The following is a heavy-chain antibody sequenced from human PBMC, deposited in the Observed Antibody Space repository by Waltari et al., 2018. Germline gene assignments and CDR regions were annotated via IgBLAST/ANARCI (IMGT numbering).Heavy chain of an antibody. CDR1: GGSFSGYY. V-gene: IGHV4-34*01. Sequence: QVQLQQWGAGLLKPSETLSPTCAVYGGSFSGYYWSWFRQPPGKGLAWIGEINHSGSTNYNPSLKSRVTISVDTSKNQFSLKLSSVTAADTAVYYCARGGRMSYYYGSGSYRPNWFDPWGQGTLVTVSS. CDR3: ARGGRMSYYYGSGSYRPNWFDP. D-gene: IGHD3-10*01. J-gene: IGHJ5*02. CDR2: INHSGST.